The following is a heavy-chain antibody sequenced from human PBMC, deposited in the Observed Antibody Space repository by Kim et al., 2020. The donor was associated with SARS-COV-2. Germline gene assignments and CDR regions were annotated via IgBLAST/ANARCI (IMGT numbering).Heavy chain of an antibody. CDR3: ARGANSSGWYWYYYYYMDV. J-gene: IGHJ6*03. Sequence: ASVKVSCKASGYTFTSYGISWVRQAPGPGLEWMGWISAYNGNTNYAQKLQGRVTMTTDTSTSTAYMELRSLRSDDTAVYYCARGANSSGWYWYYYYYMDVWGKGTTVTVSS. CDR1: GYTFTSYG. D-gene: IGHD6-19*01. V-gene: IGHV1-18*01. CDR2: ISAYNGNT.